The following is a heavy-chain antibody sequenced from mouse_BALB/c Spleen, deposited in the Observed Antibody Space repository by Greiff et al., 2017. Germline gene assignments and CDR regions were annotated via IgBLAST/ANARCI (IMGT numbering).Heavy chain of an antibody. J-gene: IGHJ4*01. Sequence: QVQLKESGAELVRPGTSVKVSCKASGYAFTNYLIEWVKQRPGQGLEWIGVINPGSGGTNYNEKFKGKATLTADKSSSTAYMQLSSLTSDDSAVYFCASQITTVEYYAMDYWGQGTSVTVSS. D-gene: IGHD1-1*01. CDR2: INPGSGGT. V-gene: IGHV1-54*01. CDR3: ASQITTVEYYAMDY. CDR1: GYAFTNYL.